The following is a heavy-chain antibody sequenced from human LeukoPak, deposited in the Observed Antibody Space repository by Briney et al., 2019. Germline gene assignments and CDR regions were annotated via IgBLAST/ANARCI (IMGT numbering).Heavy chain of an antibody. J-gene: IGHJ5*02. D-gene: IGHD2-2*01. Sequence: SETLSLTCTVSGGSISSSSYYWGWIRQPPGKGLEWIGSIYYSGSTYYNPSLKSRVTISVDTSKNQFSLKLSSVTAADTAVYYCARGRLYCSSTSCNSFFDPWGQGTLVTVSS. CDR1: GGSISSSSYY. V-gene: IGHV4-39*01. CDR3: ARGRLYCSSTSCNSFFDP. CDR2: IYYSGST.